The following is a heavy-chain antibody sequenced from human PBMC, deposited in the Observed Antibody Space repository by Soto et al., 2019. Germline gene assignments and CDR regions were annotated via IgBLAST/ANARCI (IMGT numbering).Heavy chain of an antibody. J-gene: IGHJ6*02. CDR3: ARLAVKQLSYYGMDV. D-gene: IGHD6-6*01. V-gene: IGHV5-10-1*01. Sequence: GESLKISCKGSGYSFTSYWISWVRQMPGKGLEWMGRIDPSDSYTNYSPSFQGHVTISADKSISTAYLQWSSLKASDTAMYYCARLAVKQLSYYGMDVWGQGPSVSVAS. CDR2: IDPSDSYT. CDR1: GYSFTSYW.